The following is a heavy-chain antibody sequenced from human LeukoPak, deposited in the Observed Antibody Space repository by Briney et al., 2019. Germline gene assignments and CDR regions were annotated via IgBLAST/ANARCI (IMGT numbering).Heavy chain of an antibody. J-gene: IGHJ4*02. D-gene: IGHD5-18*01. CDR3: AREDVDTAMRGVDY. V-gene: IGHV1-2*02. CDR2: INPNSGGT. CDR1: GYTFTGYY. Sequence: ASVKVSCKASGYTFTGYYMHWVRQAPGQGLEWMGWINPNSGGTNYAQKFQGRVTMTRDTSISTAYMELSRLRSDDTAVYYCAREDVDTAMRGVDYWGQGTLVTVSS.